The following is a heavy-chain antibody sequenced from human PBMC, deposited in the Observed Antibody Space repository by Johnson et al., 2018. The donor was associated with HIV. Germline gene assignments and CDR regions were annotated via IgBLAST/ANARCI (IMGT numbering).Heavy chain of an antibody. CDR1: GFTFSDYY. D-gene: IGHD3-16*01. CDR2: ISSSGNTI. J-gene: IGHJ3*02. Sequence: VQLVESGGGLVKPGGSLRLSCAAPGFTFSDYYMSWIRQAPGTGLEWVSYISSSGNTIYYADSVKGRFTISRDNSKNTLYLQMNSLRAEDTAVYYCARDNLRQLDAFDIWGQGTMVTVSS. CDR3: ARDNLRQLDAFDI. V-gene: IGHV3-11*04.